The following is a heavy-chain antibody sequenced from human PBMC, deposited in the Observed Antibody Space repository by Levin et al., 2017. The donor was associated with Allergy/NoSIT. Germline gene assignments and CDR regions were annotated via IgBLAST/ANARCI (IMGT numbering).Heavy chain of an antibody. D-gene: IGHD2-2*01. CDR3: AKEGARGHCDSSSCYFAASYWYGMDV. V-gene: IGHV3-9*01. CDR2: ISWNSGSI. Sequence: GGSLRLSCAASGFTFDDYAMHWVRQAPGKGLEWVSGISWNSGSIGYADSVKGRFSISRDNAKNSLYLQMNSLRAEDTALYYCAKEGARGHCDSSSCYFAASYWYGMDVWGQGTTVTVSS. CDR1: GFTFDDYA. J-gene: IGHJ6*02.